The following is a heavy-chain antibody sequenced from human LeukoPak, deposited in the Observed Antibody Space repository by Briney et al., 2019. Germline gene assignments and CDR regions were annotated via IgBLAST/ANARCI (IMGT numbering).Heavy chain of an antibody. J-gene: IGHJ6*02. Sequence: SVKVSCKASGGTFSSYAISWVRQAPGQGLEWMGSIIPIFGIANYAQKFQGRVTITVDKSTSTAYMELSSLRSEDTAVYYCARVPSARGYSYGWGPDYYGMDVWGQGTTVTVSS. CDR1: GGTFSSYA. D-gene: IGHD5-18*01. V-gene: IGHV1-69*04. CDR3: ARVPSARGYSYGWGPDYYGMDV. CDR2: IIPIFGIA.